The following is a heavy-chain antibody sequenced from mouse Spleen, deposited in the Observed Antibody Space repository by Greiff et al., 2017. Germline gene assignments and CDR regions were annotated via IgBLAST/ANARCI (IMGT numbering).Heavy chain of an antibody. V-gene: IGHV5-6*01. CDR1: GFTFRSYG. CDR2: ISSGGSYT. J-gene: IGHJ2*01. Sequence: EVKLVESGGDLVKPGGSLKLSCAASGFTFRSYGLSWVRQTPDKRLEWVATISSGGSYTYYPDSVKGRVTISRDNAKNTLYLQMSRQKSEDTAMYYWARSGSRDYFDYWGQGTTLTVSS. CDR3: ARSGSRDYFDY. D-gene: IGHD1-1*01.